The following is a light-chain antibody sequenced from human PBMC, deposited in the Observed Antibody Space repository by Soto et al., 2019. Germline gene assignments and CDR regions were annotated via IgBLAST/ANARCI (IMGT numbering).Light chain of an antibody. Sequence: EIVMTQSPATLSVSPGERATLSCRASQSVGSNLGWYQQKPGQAPRLLIYGASTRATGIPERFSGSGSGTEFTLTISSLQSEYFAVYSCQYCDNWSAFGHGTRLEIK. J-gene: IGKJ5*01. CDR1: QSVGSN. CDR3: QYCDNWSA. CDR2: GAS. V-gene: IGKV3D-15*01.